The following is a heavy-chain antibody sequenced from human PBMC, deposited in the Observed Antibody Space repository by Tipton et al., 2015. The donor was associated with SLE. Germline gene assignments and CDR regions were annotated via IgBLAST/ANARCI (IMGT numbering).Heavy chain of an antibody. CDR1: GFTFSDYY. CDR2: IWYDGSNK. D-gene: IGHD1-26*01. Sequence: SLRLSCAASGFTFSDYYMSWIRQAPGKGLEWVAFIWYDGSNKYYADSVKGRFTISRDNAKNSLYLQMNSLRAEDTAVYYCARDYMGARYFDYWGQGTLVTVSS. CDR3: ARDYMGARYFDY. V-gene: IGHV3-33*08. J-gene: IGHJ4*02.